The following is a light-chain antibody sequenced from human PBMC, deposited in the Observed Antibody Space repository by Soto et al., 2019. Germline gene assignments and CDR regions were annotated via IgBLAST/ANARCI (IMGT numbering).Light chain of an antibody. V-gene: IGKV3-20*01. CDR2: GAS. J-gene: IGKJ2*01. Sequence: EIVLTQSPGTLSLSPGERATLSCRASQSVSSSYLAWYQQKPGQAPRLLIYGASSRATGIPDRFSGSWSGTDFTLIISRLEPEDFAVYYCQQYGSSYTFGQGTKLEIK. CDR3: QQYGSSYT. CDR1: QSVSSSY.